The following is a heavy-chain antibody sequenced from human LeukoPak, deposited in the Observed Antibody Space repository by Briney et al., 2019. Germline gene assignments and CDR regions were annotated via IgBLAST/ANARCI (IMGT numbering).Heavy chain of an antibody. CDR3: ARIGYCSSTSCLRLDY. Sequence: GASVKVSCKASGCTFTSYAMNWVRQAPGQGLEWMGWINTNTGNPTYAQGFTGRFVFSLDTSVSTAYLQISSLKAEDTAVYYCARIGYCSSTSCLRLDYRGQGTLVTVSS. D-gene: IGHD2-2*01. CDR1: GCTFTSYA. CDR2: INTNTGNP. J-gene: IGHJ4*02. V-gene: IGHV7-4-1*02.